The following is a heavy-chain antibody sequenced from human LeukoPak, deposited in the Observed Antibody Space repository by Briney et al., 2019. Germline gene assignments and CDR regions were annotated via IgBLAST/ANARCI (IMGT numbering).Heavy chain of an antibody. Sequence: GESLKISCKGSGYSFTSSWIGWVRQMPGKGLEWMGIIYPGDSDTRYSPSLQGQVTISADKSISTAYLQWSSLKASDTAMYYCARRGEMATIPLDYWGQGTLVTVSS. CDR3: ARRGEMATIPLDY. CDR1: GYSFTSSW. J-gene: IGHJ4*02. D-gene: IGHD5-24*01. V-gene: IGHV5-51*01. CDR2: IYPGDSDT.